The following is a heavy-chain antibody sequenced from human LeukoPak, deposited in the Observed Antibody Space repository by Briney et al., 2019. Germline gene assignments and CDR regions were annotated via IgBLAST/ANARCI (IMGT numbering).Heavy chain of an antibody. CDR3: ARRAAAIGGYFDY. CDR2: IYYSGST. CDR1: GGSISSSSYY. V-gene: IGHV4-39*01. D-gene: IGHD2-2*02. J-gene: IGHJ4*02. Sequence: PSETLSLTCTVSGGSISSSSYYWGWIRQPPGKGLEWIGSIYYSGSTYYNPSLKSRVTISVDTSKNQFSLKLSSVTAADTAVYYCARRAAAIGGYFDYWGQGTLVTVSS.